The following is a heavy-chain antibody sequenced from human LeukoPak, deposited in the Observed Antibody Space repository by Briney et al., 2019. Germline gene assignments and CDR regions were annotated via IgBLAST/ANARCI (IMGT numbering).Heavy chain of an antibody. J-gene: IGHJ4*02. CDR2: INTNTGNP. CDR1: GYTFTGYY. CDR3: ARGAIVGATRTLDY. Sequence: ASVKVSCKASGYTFTGYYMHWVRQAPGQGLEWMGWINTNTGNPTYAQGFTGRFVFSLDTSVSTAYLQISSLKAEDTAVYYCARGAIVGATRTLDYWGQGTLVTVSS. D-gene: IGHD1-26*01. V-gene: IGHV7-4-1*02.